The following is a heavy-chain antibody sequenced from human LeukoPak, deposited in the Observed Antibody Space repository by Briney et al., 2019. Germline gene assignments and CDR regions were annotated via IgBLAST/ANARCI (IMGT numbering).Heavy chain of an antibody. V-gene: IGHV3-30*02. Sequence: GGSLRLSCGASGFTLSTYGMHWVRQAPGKGLEWVAFIRSDGTEKYYVDSVKGRFTISRDNSKNTLYLQMNSLRPEDTALYFCAKDGDTGGYSYFDYWGQGTLVTVSS. CDR1: GFTLSTYG. CDR2: IRSDGTEK. D-gene: IGHD3-22*01. CDR3: AKDGDTGGYSYFDY. J-gene: IGHJ4*02.